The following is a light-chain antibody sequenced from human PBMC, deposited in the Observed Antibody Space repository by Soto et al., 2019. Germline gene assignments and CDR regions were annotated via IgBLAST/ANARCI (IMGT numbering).Light chain of an antibody. CDR1: QSVTTF. V-gene: IGKV3-20*01. Sequence: EIVLTQSPATLSLSPEERATLSCRASQSVTTFLAWYQQKPGQAPRLLIYDASDRATGVPARFSGSGSGTDFTLTISRLEPEDFAVYYCQQYGSSPRAAFGQGTKVDIK. CDR2: DAS. CDR3: QQYGSSPRAA. J-gene: IGKJ1*01.